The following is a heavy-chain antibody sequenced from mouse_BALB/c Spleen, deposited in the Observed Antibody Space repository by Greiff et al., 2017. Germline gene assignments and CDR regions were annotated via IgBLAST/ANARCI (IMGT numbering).Heavy chain of an antibody. J-gene: IGHJ2*01. Sequence: ESGPGLVKPSQSLSLTCSVTGYSITSGYYWNWIRQFPGNKLEWMGYISYDGSNNYNPSLKNRISITRDTSKNQFFLKLNSVTTEDTATYYCAREAYGSSLYFDYWGQGTTLTVSS. V-gene: IGHV3-6*02. CDR2: ISYDGSN. D-gene: IGHD1-1*01. CDR1: GYSITSGYY. CDR3: AREAYGSSLYFDY.